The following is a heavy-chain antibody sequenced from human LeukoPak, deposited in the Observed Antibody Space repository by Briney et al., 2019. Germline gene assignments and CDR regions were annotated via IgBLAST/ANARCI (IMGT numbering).Heavy chain of an antibody. D-gene: IGHD7-27*01. CDR3: AHKRNWVFVY. CDR2: IYWNGDR. J-gene: IGHJ4*02. CDR1: GFSLSTNAVG. V-gene: IGHV2-5*01. Sequence: SGPTLVKPTQTLTLTCTFSGFSLSTNAVGVGWIRQPPGKALEWLALIYWNGDRRYSPSLQSRLSITKDTSKNQVVLTMTNMDPADTATYYCAHKRNWVFVYWGQGTLVTVSS.